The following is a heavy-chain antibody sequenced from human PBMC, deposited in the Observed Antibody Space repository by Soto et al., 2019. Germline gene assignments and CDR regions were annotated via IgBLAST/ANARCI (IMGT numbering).Heavy chain of an antibody. CDR3: ARGGLERRLDY. J-gene: IGHJ4*02. V-gene: IGHV3-74*03. Sequence: GGSLRLSCAASGFTFSNYAMTWVRQATGKGLVWVPRITSDGSSTTYANSVKGRFTISRDNAKNTLYLQMNSLRAEDTAVYYCARGGLERRLDYWGQGTLVTVSS. CDR2: ITSDGSST. D-gene: IGHD6-25*01. CDR1: GFTFSNYA.